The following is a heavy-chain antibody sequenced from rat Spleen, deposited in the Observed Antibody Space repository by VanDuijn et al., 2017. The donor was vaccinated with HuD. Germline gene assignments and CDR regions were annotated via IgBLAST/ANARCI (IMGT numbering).Heavy chain of an antibody. V-gene: IGHV5-25*01. CDR1: GFTFSHCY. CDR3: TGGGIPWYLDF. D-gene: IGHD2-2*01. CDR2: ITNTGGST. J-gene: IGHJ1*01. Sequence: EVQLVESGGGLVQPGRSMKLSCAASGFTFSHCYMAWVRQAPTKGLEWVASITNTGGSTYYPDSVKGRFTISRDNAKSTLYLQMNRLRSEDSATYYCTGGGIPWYLDFWGPGTMVTVSS.